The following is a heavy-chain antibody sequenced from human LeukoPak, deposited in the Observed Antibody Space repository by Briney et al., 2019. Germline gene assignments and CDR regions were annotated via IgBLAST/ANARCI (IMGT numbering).Heavy chain of an antibody. CDR2: IYPSDSDT. J-gene: IGHJ4*02. D-gene: IGHD3-10*01. V-gene: IGHV5-51*01. CDR1: GYSFTSYW. CDR3: ASFHISGKSYNGLHY. Sequence: GESLKISCKGSGYSFTSYWIGWVRQLPGKGLEWMGIIYPSDSDTRYSPSFQGQVTISADKSINTVYLHWNSLKASDTAMYYCASFHISGKSYNGLHYWGQGTLVTVSS.